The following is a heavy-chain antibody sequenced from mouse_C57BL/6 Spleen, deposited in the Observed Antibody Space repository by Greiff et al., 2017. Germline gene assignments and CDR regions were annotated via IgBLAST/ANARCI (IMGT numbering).Heavy chain of an antibody. J-gene: IGHJ3*01. D-gene: IGHD1-1*01. V-gene: IGHV3-6*01. Sequence: VQLKESGPGLVKPSPSLSLTCSVTGYSITSGYYWNWIRQFPGNKLEWMGYISYDGSNNYNPSLKNRTTITRDTSKNQFFLKLNSVTTEDTATFYCAREDTTEVDPIAYWGQGTLVTVSA. CDR3: AREDTTEVDPIAY. CDR2: ISYDGSN. CDR1: GYSITSGYY.